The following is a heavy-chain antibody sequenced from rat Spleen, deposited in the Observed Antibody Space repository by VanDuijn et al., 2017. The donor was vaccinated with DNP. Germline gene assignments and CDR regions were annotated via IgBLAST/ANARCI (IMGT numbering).Heavy chain of an antibody. V-gene: IGHV5-7*01. D-gene: IGHD1-11*01. CDR2: ISYDGSST. J-gene: IGHJ3*01. Sequence: EVQLVKSGGGLVQPGRSLKLSCAASGFTFSYYAMAWVRQSPKKGLEWVATISYDGSSTYYRDSVKGRFTLSRDYAKNTLFLQMDSLRSEDTAAYCCVTHGTTEGHWFAYWGQGTLVTVSS. CDR3: VTHGTTEGHWFAY. CDR1: GFTFSYYA.